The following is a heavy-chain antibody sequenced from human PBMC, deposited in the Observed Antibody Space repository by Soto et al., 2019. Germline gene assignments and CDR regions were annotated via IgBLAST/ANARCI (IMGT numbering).Heavy chain of an antibody. CDR2: INSGSTSV. V-gene: IGHV3-48*01. D-gene: IGHD3-22*01. CDR1: GFIFNSYS. CDR3: GSSASPDAY. J-gene: IGHJ4*02. Sequence: EVQLVESGGGLVQPGGSLRLSCVASGFIFNSYSMNWVRQAPGKGLEWISYINSGSTSVFYADSVKGRFTNSRDNAKNSLYLQMSSLRAEDTAVYYCGSSASPDAYWGQGTLVTVSS.